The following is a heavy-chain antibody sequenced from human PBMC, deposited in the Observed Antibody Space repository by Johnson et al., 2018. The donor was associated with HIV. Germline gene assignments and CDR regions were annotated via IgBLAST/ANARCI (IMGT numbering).Heavy chain of an antibody. CDR1: RFTFDDYA. CDR3: ARGEDGVDAFDI. CDR2: ITWDGGST. Sequence: VESGGVVVQPGGSLRLSCETSRFTFDDYAMHWVRQAPGKGLEWVSLITWDGGSTFYADSVKGRFTISRDISKNSLYLQMNSLRAEDTAVYYCARGEDGVDAFDIWGQGTMVTVSS. J-gene: IGHJ3*02. D-gene: IGHD4-17*01. V-gene: IGHV3-43D*03.